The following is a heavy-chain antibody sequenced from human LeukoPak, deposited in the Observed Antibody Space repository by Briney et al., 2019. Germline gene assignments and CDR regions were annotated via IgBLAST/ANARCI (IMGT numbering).Heavy chain of an antibody. CDR3: ARAKPKGESGIFGVVIGIGPKGAFDI. CDR2: ISSSSSYI. Sequence: KTGGSLRLSCAASGFTFSSYSMNWVRQAPGKGLEWVSSISSSSSYIYYADSVKGRFTISRDNAKNSLYLQMNSLRAEDTAVYYCARAKPKGESGIFGVVIGIGPKGAFDIWGQGTMVTVSS. CDR1: GFTFSSYS. J-gene: IGHJ3*02. D-gene: IGHD3-3*01. V-gene: IGHV3-21*01.